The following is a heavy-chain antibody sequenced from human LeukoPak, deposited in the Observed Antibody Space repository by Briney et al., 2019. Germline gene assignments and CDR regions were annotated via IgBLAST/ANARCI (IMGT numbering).Heavy chain of an antibody. J-gene: IGHJ4*02. CDR2: IRYDGSNK. CDR1: GFTFSSYG. CDR3: AKPGIAAAGRGYFDY. V-gene: IGHV3-30*02. D-gene: IGHD6-13*01. Sequence: GGSLRLSRAASGFTFSSYGMHWVRQAPGKGLEWVAFIRYDGSNKYYADSVKGRFTISRDNSKNTLYLQMNSLRAEDTAVYYCAKPGIAAAGRGYFDYWGQGTLVTVSS.